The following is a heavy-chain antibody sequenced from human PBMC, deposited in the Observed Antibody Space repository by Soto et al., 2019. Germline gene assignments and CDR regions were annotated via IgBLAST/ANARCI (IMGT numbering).Heavy chain of an antibody. Sequence: EVQLVESGGGLVQPGRSLRLSCAASGFTFDDYAMHWVRQAPGKGLEWVSGISWNSGSIGYADSVKGRFTISRDNAKNSQDLQMNSLRAEDTALYYCAKDPTPTVTNGNWFDPWGQGTLVTVSS. V-gene: IGHV3-9*01. CDR3: AKDPTPTVTNGNWFDP. CDR2: ISWNSGSI. D-gene: IGHD4-17*01. J-gene: IGHJ5*02. CDR1: GFTFDDYA.